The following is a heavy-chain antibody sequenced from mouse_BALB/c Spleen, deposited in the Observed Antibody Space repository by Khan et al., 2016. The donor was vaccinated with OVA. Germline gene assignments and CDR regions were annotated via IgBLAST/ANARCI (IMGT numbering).Heavy chain of an antibody. CDR2: LSYSGNT. J-gene: IGHJ2*01. D-gene: IGHD1-1*01. V-gene: IGHV3-2*02. CDR3: ARVYGGDFDY. Sequence: EVQLQESGPGLVKPSQSLSLTCTVTGYSITSDYAWNWIRQFPGNKLEWMGFLSYSGNTNYNPSLKSRISITRDTSKNQFFLQLNSVTTEDTARYDCARVYGGDFDYWGQGTTLTVSS. CDR1: GYSITSDYA.